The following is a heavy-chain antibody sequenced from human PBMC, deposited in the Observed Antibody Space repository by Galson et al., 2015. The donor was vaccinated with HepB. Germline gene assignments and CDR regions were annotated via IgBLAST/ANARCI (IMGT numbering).Heavy chain of an antibody. D-gene: IGHD6-19*01. CDR3: ARDVNSGYGSSGWFLGY. Sequence: SVKVSCKAYGYTFTSYGISWVRQAPGQGLEWMGWINAYYGNTNYAQKFQGRVIMTTDTSTSTAYMELRSLRSDDTAVYYCARDVNSGYGSSGWFLGYWGQGTLVTVSS. V-gene: IGHV1-18*01. J-gene: IGHJ4*02. CDR2: INAYYGNT. CDR1: GYTFTSYG.